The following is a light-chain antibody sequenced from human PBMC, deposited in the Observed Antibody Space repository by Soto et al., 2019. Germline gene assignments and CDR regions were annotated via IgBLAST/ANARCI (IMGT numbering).Light chain of an antibody. CDR1: ALPKQY. J-gene: IGLJ3*02. CDR2: KDS. CDR3: QSADSSGTNWV. Sequence: SYELTQPPSVSVSPGQTARITCSGDALPKQYAYWYQQKPGQAPVLVIYKDSERPSGIPERFSGSSSGTTVTLTISGVQAEDEADYYCQSADSSGTNWVFGGGTTLTVL. V-gene: IGLV3-25*03.